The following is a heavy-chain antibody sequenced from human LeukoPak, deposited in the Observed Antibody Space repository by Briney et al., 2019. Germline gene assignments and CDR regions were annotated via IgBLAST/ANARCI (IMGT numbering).Heavy chain of an antibody. CDR1: GFDFSAYS. CDR2: ISSSGGGT. Sequence: PGGSLRLSCAASGFDFSAYSMHWVRQVPGKGLEWVSTISSSGGGTFYADSVKGRFTISRDNSKNTLYLQMSSLRVEDTAIYYCAKDPLTTAVAGPFDAWGQGTLVTVSS. V-gene: IGHV3-23*01. D-gene: IGHD6-19*01. CDR3: AKDPLTTAVAGPFDA. J-gene: IGHJ4*02.